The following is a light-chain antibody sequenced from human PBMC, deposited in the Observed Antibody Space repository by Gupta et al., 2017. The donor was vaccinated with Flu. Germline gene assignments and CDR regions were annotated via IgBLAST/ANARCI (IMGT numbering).Light chain of an antibody. J-gene: IGLJ3*02. V-gene: IGLV1-51*02. CDR2: EDD. Sequence: QSVLTQPPSVSAAPGQRVTISCSGSSSNIGGYHVSWYQQVPGTAPKLLIYEDDKRPSGIPDRFSASKSGTTATLDITGLQTGDEADYYCGTWDRSLSAGGFGGGTKLTVL. CDR1: SSNIGGYH. CDR3: GTWDRSLSAGG.